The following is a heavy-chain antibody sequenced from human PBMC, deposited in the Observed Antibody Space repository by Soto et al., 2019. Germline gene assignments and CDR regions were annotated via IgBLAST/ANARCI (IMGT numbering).Heavy chain of an antibody. CDR3: ASPILRFLGVEATDYYGMDV. J-gene: IGHJ6*02. Sequence: PGESLKISCKGSGYSFTSYWISWVRQMPGKGLEWMGRIDPSDSYTNYSPSFQGHVTISADKSIGTAYLQWSSLKASDTAMYYCASPILRFLGVEATDYYGMDVWGQGTTVTVSS. CDR2: IDPSDSYT. CDR1: GYSFTSYW. V-gene: IGHV5-10-1*01. D-gene: IGHD3-3*01.